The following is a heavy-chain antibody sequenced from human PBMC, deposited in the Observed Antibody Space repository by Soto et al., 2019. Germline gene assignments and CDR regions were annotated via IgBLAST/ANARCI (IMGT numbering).Heavy chain of an antibody. CDR2: VSGTGGSA. Sequence: GGSLRLSCAASGFNFNTYWMYWVRQAPGKGLEWVSGVSGTGGSAYYADSVKGRFTISRDKSTNTLYLHMNSLRAEDTAVYYCARGSAYSDYDLEYWGQGTLVTVSS. D-gene: IGHD4-17*01. CDR1: GFNFNTYW. J-gene: IGHJ4*02. CDR3: ARGSAYSDYDLEY. V-gene: IGHV3-23*01.